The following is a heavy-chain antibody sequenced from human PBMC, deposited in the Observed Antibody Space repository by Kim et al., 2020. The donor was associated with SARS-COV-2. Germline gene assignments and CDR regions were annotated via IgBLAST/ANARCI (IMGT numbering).Heavy chain of an antibody. J-gene: IGHJ4*02. CDR3: AKAYDSNFLLRTFDS. CDR2: ISGTGGST. Sequence: GGSLRLSCAASGFTFSNYGMSWVRQAPGKGLKWVSVISGTGGSTYYADSVKGRFTISRDNSKNTLFLQMNTLRAEDTAVYYCAKAYDSNFLLRTFDSWGEGTLVSLSS. D-gene: IGHD4-4*01. V-gene: IGHV3-23*01. CDR1: GFTFSNYG.